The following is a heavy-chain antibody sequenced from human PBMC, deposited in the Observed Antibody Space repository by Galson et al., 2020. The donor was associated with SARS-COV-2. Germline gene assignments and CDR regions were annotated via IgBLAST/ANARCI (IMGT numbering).Heavy chain of an antibody. CDR1: GGTFSRYA. CDR2: IIPIFGTA. Sequence: SVKVSCKASGGTFSRYAISWVRQAPGQGLEWMGGIIPIFGTANYAQKFQGRVTITADESTSTAYMELSSLRSEDTAVYYCARGDTDYGDYRDWGQGTLVTVSS. CDR3: ARGDTDYGDYRD. D-gene: IGHD4-17*01. V-gene: IGHV1-69*13. J-gene: IGHJ4*02.